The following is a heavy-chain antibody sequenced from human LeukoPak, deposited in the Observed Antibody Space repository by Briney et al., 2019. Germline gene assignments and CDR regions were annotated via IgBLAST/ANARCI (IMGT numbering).Heavy chain of an antibody. CDR3: VQDSYAISSSGSTFAS. V-gene: IGHV3-9*03. Sequence: PGGSLRLSCTVSGFIFEDYAMHWVRQVPGKGLEWVSSITSNSGYVAYADSVKGRFSISRDNAKNSLYLQMNGLRTEDMAVYYCVQDSYAISSSGSTFASWGQGTLVTVSS. CDR2: ITSNSGYV. J-gene: IGHJ4*02. D-gene: IGHD2-2*01. CDR1: GFIFEDYA.